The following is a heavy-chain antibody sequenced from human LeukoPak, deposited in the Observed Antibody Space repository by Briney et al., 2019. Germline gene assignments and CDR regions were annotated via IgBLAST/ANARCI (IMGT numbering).Heavy chain of an antibody. V-gene: IGHV4-39*07. D-gene: IGHD4-17*01. Sequence: KTSETLSLTCTVSGGSISSSNYYWGWIRQPPGKGLEWIGYIFNSGSTYYNPSLKSRVTISVDTSKNQFSLKLSSVTAADTAVYYCAADTTVTPGSFDYWGQGTLVTVSS. J-gene: IGHJ4*02. CDR1: GGSISSSNYY. CDR3: AADTTVTPGSFDY. CDR2: IFNSGST.